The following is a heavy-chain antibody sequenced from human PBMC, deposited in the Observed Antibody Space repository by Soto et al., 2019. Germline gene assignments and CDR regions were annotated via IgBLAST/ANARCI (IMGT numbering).Heavy chain of an antibody. D-gene: IGHD4-4*01. V-gene: IGHV4-61*01. CDR2: IYYSGST. CDR1: GGSVSSGSYY. Sequence: SSETLSLTCTVSGGSVSSGSYYWSWIRQPQGKGLEWIGYIYYSGSTNYNPSLKSRVTISVDTSKNQFSLKLSSVTAADTAVYYCARDRRSNYAVDYWGQGTMVTVYS. CDR3: ARDRRSNYAVDY. J-gene: IGHJ4*02.